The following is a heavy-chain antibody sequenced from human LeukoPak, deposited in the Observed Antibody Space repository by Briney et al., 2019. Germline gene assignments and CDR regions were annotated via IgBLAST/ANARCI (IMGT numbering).Heavy chain of an antibody. CDR2: ISDSGPTT. V-gene: IGHV3-23*01. CDR1: GFTFSFSA. J-gene: IGHJ4*02. CDR3: ATPLFTSGWHYFDY. D-gene: IGHD6-19*01. Sequence: GGSLRLSCAASGFTFSFSAMSWVRQAPGKGLEWVSTISDSGPTTHYADSVKGRFTISRDNSKSTLYLQMNSLRADDTAVYFCATPLFTSGWHYFDYWGQGTLFTVSS.